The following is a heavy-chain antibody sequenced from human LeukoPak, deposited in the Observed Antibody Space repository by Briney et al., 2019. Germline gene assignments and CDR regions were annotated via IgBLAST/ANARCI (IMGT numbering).Heavy chain of an antibody. J-gene: IGHJ3*02. CDR2: IYYSGST. D-gene: IGHD3-10*01. CDR3: ARHLGRITMVRGADDAFDI. CDR1: GGPISSYY. V-gene: IGHV4-59*08. Sequence: PSEPLSLTFTVSGGPISSYYWSWIRQPPGKGLEWIGYIYYSGSTNYNPSLKSRVTISVDTSKNQFSLKLSSVTAADTAVYYCARHLGRITMVRGADDAFDIWGQGTMVTVSS.